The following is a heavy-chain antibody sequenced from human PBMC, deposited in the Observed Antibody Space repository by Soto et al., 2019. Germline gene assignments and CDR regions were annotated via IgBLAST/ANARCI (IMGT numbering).Heavy chain of an antibody. V-gene: IGHV4-4*02. D-gene: IGHD3-22*01. CDR1: GVSISTSHW. CDR2: IHHSGTT. CDR3: GRDVGNYYDSSPTGQFDF. Sequence: PSETLSLTCAVSGVSISTSHWWSWVRQSPGKGLEWIGEIHHSGTTNSNPSLKNRVTMSVDKSKNQFSLKVNSVTAANTALYSCGRDVGNYYDSSPTGQFDFWGQGALVTVSS. J-gene: IGHJ4*02.